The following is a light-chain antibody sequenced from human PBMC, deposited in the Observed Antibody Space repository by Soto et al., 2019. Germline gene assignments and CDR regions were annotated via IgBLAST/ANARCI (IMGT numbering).Light chain of an antibody. V-gene: IGKV3-20*01. Sequence: EIVLTQSPGTLSLSPGERVTLSCRASQSVTSSNLAWYQQNPGQAPRLLIYVASSRATGIPDRFSGSGSGTDFTLTISRLEPEDFAVYYCQQYGSSPTTFGQGNKLEIK. CDR1: QSVTSSN. CDR2: VAS. CDR3: QQYGSSPTT. J-gene: IGKJ2*01.